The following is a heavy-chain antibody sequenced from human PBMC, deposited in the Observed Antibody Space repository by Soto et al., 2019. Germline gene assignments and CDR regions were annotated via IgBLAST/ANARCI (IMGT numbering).Heavy chain of an antibody. CDR2: INAIGGST. D-gene: IGHD1-1*01. CDR3: ARGERGVLAM. CDR1: GLPVSSHG. V-gene: IGHV3-23*01. Sequence: EVQLLESGGGLAQPGGSLRLSCVVSGLPVSSHGMSWVRQAPGKGLEWVSGINAIGGSTYYANAVKGRFTISIDSSENTLYPQMNSHSGEDTALYFCARGERGVLAMWGQGTTVTVSS. J-gene: IGHJ6*02.